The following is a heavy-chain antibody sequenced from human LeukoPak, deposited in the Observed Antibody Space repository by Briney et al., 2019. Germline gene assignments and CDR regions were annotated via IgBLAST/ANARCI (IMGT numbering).Heavy chain of an antibody. V-gene: IGHV4-59*11. Sequence: SETLSLTCTVSGGSIGSHYWTWIRQTPGKGLEWIGYVYDIGSTKYNPSLKRRGTISVDTSKNQFSLRLSSVTAADTAVYYCARGGVLKSVDYWGQGTLVAVSS. CDR2: VYDIGST. D-gene: IGHD3-16*01. J-gene: IGHJ4*02. CDR1: GGSIGSHY. CDR3: ARGGVLKSVDY.